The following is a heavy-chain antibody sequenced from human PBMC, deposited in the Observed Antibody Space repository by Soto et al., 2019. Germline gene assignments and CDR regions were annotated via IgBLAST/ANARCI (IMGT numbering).Heavy chain of an antibody. CDR2: ISWNSGSI. Sequence: PGVSLRLSCAASGFTFDDYAMHWVRQAPGKGLEWVSGISWNSGSIGYADSVKGRFTISRDNAKNSLYLQMNSLRAEDTALYYCAKDESYNWNQAQGAFDIWGQGTMVTVSS. D-gene: IGHD1-20*01. V-gene: IGHV3-9*01. CDR1: GFTFDDYA. J-gene: IGHJ3*02. CDR3: AKDESYNWNQAQGAFDI.